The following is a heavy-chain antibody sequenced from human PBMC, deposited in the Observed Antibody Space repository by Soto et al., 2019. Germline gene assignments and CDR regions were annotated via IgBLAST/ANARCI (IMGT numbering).Heavy chain of an antibody. CDR2: ISGSGGST. CDR3: AKAGMYNWNYWSHDAFDI. Sequence: GGSLRLSCAASGVTFSSYAMSWVRQAPGKGLEWVSAISGSGGSTYYADSVKGRFTISRDNSKNTLYLQMNSLRAEDTAVYYCAKAGMYNWNYWSHDAFDIWGQGTMVTVSS. CDR1: GVTFSSYA. J-gene: IGHJ3*02. D-gene: IGHD1-7*01. V-gene: IGHV3-23*01.